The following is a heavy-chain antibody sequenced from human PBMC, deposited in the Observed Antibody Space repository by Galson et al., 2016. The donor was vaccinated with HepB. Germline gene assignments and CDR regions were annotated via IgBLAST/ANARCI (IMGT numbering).Heavy chain of an antibody. D-gene: IGHD3-3*01. CDR3: ARVYDFWSGSYYFDY. J-gene: IGHJ4*02. CDR1: GFTFSDYY. CDR2: ITSSGNYA. Sequence: SLRLSCAASGFTFSDYYMTWIRQAPGKGLEYISYITSSGNYAYYADSVKGRFTISRDNVKNSLYLQMNGLTVEDTAMYYWARVYDFWSGSYYFDYWGPGTLVTVSS. V-gene: IGHV3-11*06.